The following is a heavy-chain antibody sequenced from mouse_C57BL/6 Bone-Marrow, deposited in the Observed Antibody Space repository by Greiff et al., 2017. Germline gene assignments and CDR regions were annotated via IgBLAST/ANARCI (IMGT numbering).Heavy chain of an antibody. Sequence: LQQSGAELVRPGASVKMSCKASGYTFTSYNMHWVKQTPRQGLEWIGAIYPGNGDTSYNQKFKGKATLTVDKASSTAYMQLSSLTSEDSAVYVCARGSRVYYYAMDYWGQGTSVTGSS. J-gene: IGHJ4*01. CDR3: ARGSRVYYYAMDY. V-gene: IGHV1-12*01. D-gene: IGHD1-1*01. CDR1: GYTFTSYN. CDR2: IYPGNGDT.